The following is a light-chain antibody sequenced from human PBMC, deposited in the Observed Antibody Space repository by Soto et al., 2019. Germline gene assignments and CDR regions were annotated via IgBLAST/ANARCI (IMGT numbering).Light chain of an antibody. J-gene: IGKJ3*01. V-gene: IGKV3-11*01. CDR1: QSVSSY. Sequence: EIVLTQSPATLSLSPGERATLSCRASQSVSSYLAWYQQKPGQAPRLLIYDASNRATGIPARFSGSGSGTDFTRTISSLEPEDFAVYYCQQRSYWSPGGFTFGPGTKVDIK. CDR3: QQRSYWSPGGFT. CDR2: DAS.